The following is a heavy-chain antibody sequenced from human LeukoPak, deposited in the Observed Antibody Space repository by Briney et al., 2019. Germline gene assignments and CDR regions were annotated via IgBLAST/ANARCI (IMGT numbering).Heavy chain of an antibody. D-gene: IGHD3-3*01. CDR1: GGSISSYY. J-gene: IGHJ4*02. CDR2: IYSGGST. Sequence: ETLSLTCTVSGGSISSYYWSWIRQPPGKGLEWVSVIYSGGSTYYTDSVKGRFTISRDNSKNTLYLQMNSLRAEDTAVYYCARDSPVYDFWSGSFDYWGQGTLVTVSS. CDR3: ARDSPVYDFWSGSFDY. V-gene: IGHV3-53*05.